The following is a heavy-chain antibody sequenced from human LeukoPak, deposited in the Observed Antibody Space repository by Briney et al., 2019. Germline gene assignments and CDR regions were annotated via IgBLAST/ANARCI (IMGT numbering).Heavy chain of an antibody. CDR1: GYTFTNHG. V-gene: IGHV1-18*01. Sequence: ASVKVSCKASGYTFTNHGISWVRQAPGQGLEWMGWISTYYGNTNYAQKLQGRVTMTTDTSTSTAFMELRSLRSDDTAVYYCARDEGYCTITTCYLNWFDPWGQGTLVTVSS. D-gene: IGHD2-2*01. J-gene: IGHJ5*02. CDR2: ISTYYGNT. CDR3: ARDEGYCTITTCYLNWFDP.